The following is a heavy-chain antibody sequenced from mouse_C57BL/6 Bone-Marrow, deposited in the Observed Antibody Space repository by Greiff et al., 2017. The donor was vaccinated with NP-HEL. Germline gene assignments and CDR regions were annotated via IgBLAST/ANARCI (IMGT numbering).Heavy chain of an antibody. Sequence: VQLQQSGPELVKPGASVKISCKASGYSFTDYNMNWVKQSTGKSLEWIGVINPNYGTTSYNQKFKGKATLTVDQSSSTAYMQLNSLTSEDSAVYYCARSDGQSHYYAMDYWGQGTSVTVSS. D-gene: IGHD2-3*01. V-gene: IGHV1-39*01. CDR3: ARSDGQSHYYAMDY. CDR2: INPNYGTT. CDR1: GYSFTDYN. J-gene: IGHJ4*01.